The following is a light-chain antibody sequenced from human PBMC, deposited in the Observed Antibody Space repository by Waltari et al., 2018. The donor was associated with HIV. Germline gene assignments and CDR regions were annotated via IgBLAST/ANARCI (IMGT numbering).Light chain of an antibody. CDR3: QAWDSHNVI. CDR2: EDV. V-gene: IGLV3-1*01. J-gene: IGLJ2*01. CDR1: KLGDKY. Sequence: YALTQPPSVSVSPGQTAIITCSGDKLGDKYASWYQQRPGQSPVLVIYEDVKRPSGIPERFSGSNSGNTATLTISGTQARDESDYYCQAWDSHNVIFGGGTKLTVL.